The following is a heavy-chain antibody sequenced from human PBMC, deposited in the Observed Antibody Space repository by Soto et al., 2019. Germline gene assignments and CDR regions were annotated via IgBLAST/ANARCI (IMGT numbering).Heavy chain of an antibody. V-gene: IGHV1-24*01. CDR3: ATVGDSSGYYYFGNRYDMDV. CDR1: GYTLTELS. J-gene: IGHJ6*02. Sequence: GASVKVSCKVSGYTLTELSMHWVRQAPGKGLEWMGGFDPEDGETIYAQKFQGRVTMTEDTSTDTAYMELSSLRSEDTAVYYCATVGDSSGYYYFGNRYDMDVWGQGTTVTVSS. D-gene: IGHD3-22*01. CDR2: FDPEDGET.